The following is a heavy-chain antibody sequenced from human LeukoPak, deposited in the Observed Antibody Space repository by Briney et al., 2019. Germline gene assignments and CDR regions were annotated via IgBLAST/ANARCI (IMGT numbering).Heavy chain of an antibody. Sequence: GGSLRLSCAASGFTFSRYSMNWVRQAPGKGLEWVSVIYSGGSTYYADSVKGRFTISRDNSKNTLYLQMDSLRAEDTAVYYCASIVWDGYRRYFDYWGQGTLVTVSS. D-gene: IGHD5-24*01. V-gene: IGHV3-53*01. J-gene: IGHJ4*02. CDR2: IYSGGST. CDR3: ASIVWDGYRRYFDY. CDR1: GFTFSRYS.